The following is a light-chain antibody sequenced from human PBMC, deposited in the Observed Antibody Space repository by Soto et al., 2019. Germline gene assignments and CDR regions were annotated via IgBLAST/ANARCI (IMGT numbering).Light chain of an antibody. J-gene: IGKJ4*01. CDR3: QQYDNPALT. V-gene: IGKV1-5*01. Sequence: DIQMTQSPSTLSASVGDRVTITCRASQSISSWLAWYQQKPGKAPKLLIFDASSLESGTPSRFSGRRSGTQFTLTINGLQPDDFATYYCQQYDNPALTFGGGTKVDIK. CDR1: QSISSW. CDR2: DAS.